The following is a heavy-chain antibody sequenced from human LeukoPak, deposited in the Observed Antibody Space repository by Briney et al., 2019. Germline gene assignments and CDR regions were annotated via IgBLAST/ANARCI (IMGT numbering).Heavy chain of an antibody. V-gene: IGHV3-48*03. D-gene: IGHD1-1*01. CDR2: ISSSGSTI. CDR1: GFTFSSYE. J-gene: IGHJ4*02. CDR3: ATLLEYFDY. Sequence: GGSLRLSCAASGFTFSSYEMNWVRQAPGKGLEWVSYISSSGSTIYYADSVRGRFTISRDNAKNSLYLQMNSLRAEDTAVYYCATLLEYFDYWGQGTLVTVSS.